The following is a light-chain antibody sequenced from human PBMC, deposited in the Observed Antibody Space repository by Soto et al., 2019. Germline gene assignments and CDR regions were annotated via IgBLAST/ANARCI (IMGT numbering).Light chain of an antibody. CDR3: QQYGPSPWT. CDR2: GAS. CDR1: QNVANNY. Sequence: EIVLMQSPGTLSLSPGERATLSCRASQNVANNYLAWFRQKPGQTPRLLIYGASSRAAGIPDRFSGSGSGTDFTLTISRLEPEDFAVFYCQQYGPSPWTLGQGTKVDIK. V-gene: IGKV3-20*01. J-gene: IGKJ1*01.